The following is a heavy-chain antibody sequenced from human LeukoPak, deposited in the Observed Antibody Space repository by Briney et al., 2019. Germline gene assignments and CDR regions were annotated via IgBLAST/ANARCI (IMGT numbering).Heavy chain of an antibody. J-gene: IGHJ5*02. CDR1: GGSFSGYY. D-gene: IGHD6-13*01. V-gene: IGHV4-34*01. CDR3: ARVTGERNRRIAAAGTRRWFDP. CDR2: INHSGST. Sequence: SETLSLTCAVYGGSFSGYYWSWIRQPPGKGLEWIGEINHSGSTNYNPSLKSRVTISVDTSKNQFSLKLSSVTAADTAVYYCARVTGERNRRIAAAGTRRWFDPWGQGTLVTVSS.